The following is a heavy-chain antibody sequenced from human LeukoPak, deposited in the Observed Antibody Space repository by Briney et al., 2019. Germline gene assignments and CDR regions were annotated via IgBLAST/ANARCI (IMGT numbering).Heavy chain of an antibody. J-gene: IGHJ6*02. D-gene: IGHD3-10*02. Sequence: GGSLRLSCAASGFTFSSYGMHWVRQAPGKGLEWVAVISYDGSNKYYADSVKGRFTISRDNSKNTLYLQMNSLRSEDTAVYYCARGYVRSYYYYYYGMDVWGQGTTVTVSS. CDR1: GFTFSSYG. V-gene: IGHV3-30*03. CDR3: ARGYVRSYYYYYYGMDV. CDR2: ISYDGSNK.